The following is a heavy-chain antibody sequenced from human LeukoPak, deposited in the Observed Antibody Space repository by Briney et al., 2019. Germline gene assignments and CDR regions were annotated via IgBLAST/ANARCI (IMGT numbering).Heavy chain of an antibody. CDR3: ARHDSSGYPHYFDY. V-gene: IGHV3-11*01. CDR2: ISSSGSSI. Sequence: GGSLRLSCAASGFTFSDYYMSWIRQAPGKGLECVSSISSSGSSIYYADSVQGRFTISRDNAKNLLYLQMNSLRAEDTAVYYCARHDSSGYPHYFDYWGQGTLVTVSS. J-gene: IGHJ4*02. D-gene: IGHD3-22*01. CDR1: GFTFSDYY.